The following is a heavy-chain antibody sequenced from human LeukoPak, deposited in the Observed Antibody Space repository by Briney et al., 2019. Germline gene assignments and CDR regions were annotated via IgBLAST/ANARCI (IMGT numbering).Heavy chain of an antibody. D-gene: IGHD3-9*01. CDR2: IGGST. J-gene: IGHJ4*02. CDR1: GYTFSNYY. Sequence: GASVKLSCKASGYTFSNYYIHWVRQAPGQGLEWIGIIGGSTNYAQKFQGTVTMTRDTSTSTVYMELSSLGSEDTAVYYCARVLRYFDWLAYWGKGTLVTVSS. CDR3: ARVLRYFDWLAY. V-gene: IGHV1-46*01.